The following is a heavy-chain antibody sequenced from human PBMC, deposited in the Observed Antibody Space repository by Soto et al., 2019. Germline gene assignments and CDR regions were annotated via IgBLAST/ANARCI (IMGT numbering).Heavy chain of an antibody. CDR1: GFSFSSHS. V-gene: IGHV3-48*02. CDR3: ARGRGYCGGTNCYLDY. CDR2: ISSSGSTI. J-gene: IGHJ4*02. D-gene: IGHD2-21*01. Sequence: EVPLVESGGGLVQPGGSLRLSCAASGFSFSSHSMKWVRQAPGKGLEWVSYISSSGSTIYYADSVKGRFTISRDNXKXXLYLQMNSLRDDDTAVYYCARGRGYCGGTNCYLDYWGQGALVTVSS.